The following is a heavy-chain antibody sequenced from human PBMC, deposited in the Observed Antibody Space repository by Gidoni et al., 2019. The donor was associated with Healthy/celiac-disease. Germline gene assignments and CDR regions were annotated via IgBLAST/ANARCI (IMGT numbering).Heavy chain of an antibody. CDR1: GGSFSGYS. CDR2: INHSGST. J-gene: IGHJ4*02. D-gene: IGHD2-15*01. CDR3: ARDSCSGGSGYSEVDY. Sequence: QVQLHPCPAGLLPPSDSLSHTCAVDGGSFSGYSWSWIRQPPGKGLEWSGEINHSGSTNYNQSLKSRVTISEETSKNQFSLKLSSVTAADTAVYYCARDSCSGGSGYSEVDYWGQGTLVTVSS. V-gene: IGHV4-34*01.